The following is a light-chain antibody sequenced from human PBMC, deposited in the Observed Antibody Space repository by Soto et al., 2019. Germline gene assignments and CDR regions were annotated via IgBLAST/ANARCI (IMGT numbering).Light chain of an antibody. V-gene: IGKV1-5*01. CDR1: QSISSW. Sequence: DIQMTQSPSTLSASVGDRVTITCRASQSISSWLAWYQQKPGKAPNLLIYDSSSLESGVPSRFSGSGSGTELTLTISSLQPDDFATYYCQQYNSYPRTFGQETKVEIK. J-gene: IGKJ1*01. CDR3: QQYNSYPRT. CDR2: DSS.